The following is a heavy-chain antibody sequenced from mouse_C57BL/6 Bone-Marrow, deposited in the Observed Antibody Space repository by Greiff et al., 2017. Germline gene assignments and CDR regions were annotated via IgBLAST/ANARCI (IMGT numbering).Heavy chain of an antibody. CDR2: IHPSDSDT. V-gene: IGHV1-74*01. CDR1: GYTFTSYW. CDR3: AIYGIYNDYNAEYYTMGY. Sequence: QVQLQQPGAELVKPGASVKVSCKASGYTFTSYWMHWVKQRPGQGLEWIGRIHPSDSDTNYNQKFKGKATLTVDKSSSTAYMQLSSLTSEDSAVYYSAIYGIYNDYNAEYYTMGYRGQKASVSDSS. J-gene: IGHJ4*01. D-gene: IGHD2-4*01.